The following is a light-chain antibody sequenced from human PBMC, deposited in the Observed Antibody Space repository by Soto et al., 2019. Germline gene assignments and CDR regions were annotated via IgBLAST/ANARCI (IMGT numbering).Light chain of an antibody. CDR1: QSISSA. Sequence: DIQLTQSPSTLSASVGDRVTMTCRASQSISSALDWYQQKPGRAPKLLIYMASNLESGVPSRFSGSGSGTEFTLSISSLQPDDFATYYCQHFNIYSYTFGQGTKLEIK. CDR2: MAS. CDR3: QHFNIYSYT. J-gene: IGKJ2*01. V-gene: IGKV1-5*03.